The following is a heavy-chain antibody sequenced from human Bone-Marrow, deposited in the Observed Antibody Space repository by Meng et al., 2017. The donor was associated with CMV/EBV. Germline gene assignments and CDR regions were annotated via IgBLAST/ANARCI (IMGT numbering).Heavy chain of an antibody. CDR2: ISSSSSYI. J-gene: IGHJ4*02. CDR3: AKDTGFLEYSNTPYYFDY. V-gene: IGHV3-21*01. CDR1: GFTFSTYA. D-gene: IGHD6-6*01. Sequence: GESLKISCAASGFTFSTYAMNWVRQAPGKGPECVSCISSSSSYIYYVDSLKGRFTISRDHAKNSLYLQLDSLRAEDTAVCYCAKDTGFLEYSNTPYYFDYWGQGTLVTVSS.